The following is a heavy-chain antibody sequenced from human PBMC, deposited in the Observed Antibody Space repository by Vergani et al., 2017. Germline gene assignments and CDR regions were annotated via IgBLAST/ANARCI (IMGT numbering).Heavy chain of an antibody. CDR3: AKVESGSGGGGYPAVTSD. D-gene: IGHD2-15*01. CDR1: GGSISSGGYY. J-gene: IGHJ4*02. V-gene: IGHV4-31*03. CDR2: IYYSGST. Sequence: QVQLQESGPGLVKPSQTLSLTCTVSGGSISSGGYYWSWIRQHXGKGLEWIGYIYYSGSTYYNPSLKSRVTISVDTSKNQFYLKLSSVTAADTAVYYCAKVESGSGGGGYPAVTSDWGQGTLVTVSS.